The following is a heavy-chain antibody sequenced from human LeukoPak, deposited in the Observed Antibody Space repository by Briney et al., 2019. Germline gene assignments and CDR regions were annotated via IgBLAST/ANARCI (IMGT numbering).Heavy chain of an antibody. D-gene: IGHD3-3*01. CDR1: GYTFTSYG. Sequence: ASVKVSCKASGYTFTSYGISWVRQAPGRGLEWMGWISAYNGNTNYAQKLQGRVTMTTDTSTSTAYMELRSLRSDDTAVYYCASVRSHDFWSGYTGRNYYGMDVWGQGTTVTVSS. CDR3: ASVRSHDFWSGYTGRNYYGMDV. J-gene: IGHJ6*02. V-gene: IGHV1-18*01. CDR2: ISAYNGNT.